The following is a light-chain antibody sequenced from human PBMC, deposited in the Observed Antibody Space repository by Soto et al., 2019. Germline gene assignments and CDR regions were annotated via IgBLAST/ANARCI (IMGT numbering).Light chain of an antibody. V-gene: IGKV1-5*03. CDR1: QTITNW. CDR3: QQYNTFSPT. J-gene: IGKJ1*01. Sequence: DIQMPQSPSTLSASVGDRVTITCRASQTITNWLAWYQQRPGKAPKLLVYKASTLESGVPSRFSGSGSGTEFTLTIRSLQPDDSATYYCQQYNTFSPTFGQGTKVDIK. CDR2: KAS.